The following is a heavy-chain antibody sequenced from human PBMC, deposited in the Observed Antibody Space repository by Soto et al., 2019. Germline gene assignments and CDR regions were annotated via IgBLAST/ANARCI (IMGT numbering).Heavy chain of an antibody. V-gene: IGHV3-30*03. D-gene: IGHD6-6*01. Sequence: GGSLTLSCAASGFTFSSYCMHWVRQAPGKGLEWVAVISYDGSNKYYANSVQGRFTISRDNSKNTVYLQMGSLRPEDMAVFYCARRARPDFYYMDVWGKGTTVTVSS. J-gene: IGHJ6*03. CDR1: GFTFSSYC. CDR2: ISYDGSNK. CDR3: ARRARPDFYYMDV.